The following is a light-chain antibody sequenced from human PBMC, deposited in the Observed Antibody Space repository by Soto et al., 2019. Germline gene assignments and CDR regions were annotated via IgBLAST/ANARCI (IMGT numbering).Light chain of an antibody. Sequence: DIVVTQSPDSLAVSLGERATINCKSSQSVFYGSNNKYYLAWYQQKPGQPPKLLIYWASTRESGVPDRFSGSGSGTDFTLTISSLQAEDGAVDHCQQYSTTPPMYTFGQGTKLESK. CDR1: QSVFYGSNNKYY. CDR2: WAS. CDR3: QQYSTTPPMYT. J-gene: IGKJ2*01. V-gene: IGKV4-1*01.